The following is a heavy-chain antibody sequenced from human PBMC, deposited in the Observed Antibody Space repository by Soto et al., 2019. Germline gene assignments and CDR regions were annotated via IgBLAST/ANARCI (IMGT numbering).Heavy chain of an antibody. J-gene: IGHJ4*02. D-gene: IGHD3-10*01. V-gene: IGHV3-23*01. CDR3: AKDLGGMVRGAILDY. CDR2: ISGSGGST. Sequence: GGSLRLSCAASGFTFSSYAMSWVRQAPGKGLEWVSAISGSGGSTYYADSVKGRFTISRDNSKNTLYLQMNSLRAEDTAVYYCAKDLGGMVRGAILDYWGQGTLVTVSS. CDR1: GFTFSSYA.